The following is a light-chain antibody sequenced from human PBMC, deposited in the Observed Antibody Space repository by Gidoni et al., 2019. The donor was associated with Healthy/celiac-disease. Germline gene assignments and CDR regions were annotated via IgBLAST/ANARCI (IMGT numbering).Light chain of an antibody. CDR1: QSVSSSY. CDR2: GAS. Sequence: EIVLPQSPGPLSLSPGERATLSCRASQSVSSSYLAWYQQKPGQAPRLLIYGASSRATGIPDRFSGIGSGTDFTLTISRLEPDDFAVYYCQPYGSSPWTFXXXTKVEIK. V-gene: IGKV3-20*01. CDR3: QPYGSSPWT. J-gene: IGKJ1*01.